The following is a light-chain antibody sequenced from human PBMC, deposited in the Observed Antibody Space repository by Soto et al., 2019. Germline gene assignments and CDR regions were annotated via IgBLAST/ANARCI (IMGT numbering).Light chain of an antibody. J-gene: IGKJ5*01. CDR3: QLSQQRSEWTPST. Sequence: IVLTQSPGTLCLSPGERATLSXRASPRVNSYYLAWYQHKRGQXPXXIIYXXXSRXTGIPDRCSGSVSGTDFTLNISRMEPEDFAVYYGQLSQQRSEWTPSTFGQGTRLEIK. V-gene: IGKV3-20*01. CDR2: XXX. CDR1: PRVNSYY.